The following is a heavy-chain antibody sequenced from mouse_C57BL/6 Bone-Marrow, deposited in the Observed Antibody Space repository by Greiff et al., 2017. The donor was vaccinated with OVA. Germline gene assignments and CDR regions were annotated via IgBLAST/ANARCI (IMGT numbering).Heavy chain of an antibody. V-gene: IGHV1-15*01. D-gene: IGHD2-3*01. CDR3: ARAPIYDGYPYYFDD. Sequence: QVQLQQSGAELVRPGASVTLSCKASGYTFTDYEMHWVKQTPVHGLEWIGAIDPEAGGTAYNQKFKGKAILTVDKSSSTAYMELRSLTSEDSAVYDSARAPIYDGYPYYFDDWGKGTTLTVSS. CDR1: GYTFTDYE. J-gene: IGHJ2*01. CDR2: IDPEAGGT.